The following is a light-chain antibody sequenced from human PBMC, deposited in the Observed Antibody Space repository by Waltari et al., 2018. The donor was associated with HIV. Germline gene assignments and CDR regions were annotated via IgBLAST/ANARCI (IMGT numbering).Light chain of an antibody. CDR2: GAS. V-gene: IGKV3-15*01. CDR3: QQYDVWPLT. Sequence: DIVLTQSPATLSVSPGGGTTLSRPASKSVGLKLAWYQQTPGQPPKLLVYGASTRTSYTSTRFSARGSGTEFTLTITSIRPEDFATYFCQQYDVWPLTFGGGT. CDR1: KSVGLK. J-gene: IGKJ4*01.